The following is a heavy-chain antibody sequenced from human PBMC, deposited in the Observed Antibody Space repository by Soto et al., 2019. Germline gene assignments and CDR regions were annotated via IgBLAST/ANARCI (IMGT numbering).Heavy chain of an antibody. J-gene: IGHJ6*03. Sequence: GGSLRLSCAASGFTFSGSAMHWVRQASGKGLEWVGRIRSKANSYATAYAASVKGRFTISRDDSKNTAYLQMNSLKTEDTAVYYCTREDLCSGGSCYSGYYYYYMDVWGKGTTVTVSS. D-gene: IGHD2-15*01. CDR1: GFTFSGSA. CDR3: TREDLCSGGSCYSGYYYYYMDV. V-gene: IGHV3-73*01. CDR2: IRSKANSYAT.